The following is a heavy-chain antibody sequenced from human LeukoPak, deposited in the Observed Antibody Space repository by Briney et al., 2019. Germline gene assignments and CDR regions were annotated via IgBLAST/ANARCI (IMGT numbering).Heavy chain of an antibody. J-gene: IGHJ6*02. CDR3: ARVRGVIRYYYYYGMDV. CDR1: GYTFTSYD. Sequence: ASVKVSCKASGYTFTSYDINWVRQATGQGLEWVGWMNPNSGNTGYPQKFQGRVTMTRNTSISTAYMELSSLRSEETAVYYCARVRGVIRYYYYYGMDVWGQGTTVTVSS. V-gene: IGHV1-8*01. D-gene: IGHD3-10*01. CDR2: MNPNSGNT.